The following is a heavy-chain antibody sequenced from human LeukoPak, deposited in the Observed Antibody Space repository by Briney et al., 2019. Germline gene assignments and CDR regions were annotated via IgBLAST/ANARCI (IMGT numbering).Heavy chain of an antibody. V-gene: IGHV3-23*01. CDR2: ISGSGDRT. J-gene: IGHJ5*02. D-gene: IGHD5-18*01. Sequence: GGSLRLSCAASGFTFSDYYMSWIRQAPGKGLEWVSAISGSGDRTYYADSVKGRFAISRDNSKNTLYLEMNSLRAEDTAVYYCAKETEYSYGQTWGQGTLVTVSS. CDR1: GFTFSDYY. CDR3: AKETEYSYGQT.